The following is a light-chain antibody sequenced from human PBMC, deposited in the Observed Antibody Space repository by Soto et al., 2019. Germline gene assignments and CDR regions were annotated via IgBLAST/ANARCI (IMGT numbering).Light chain of an antibody. V-gene: IGLV2-23*01. J-gene: IGLJ1*01. CDR1: SSDVGSSNL. CDR2: EGT. CDR3: SSYAGSSTFV. Sequence: QSVLTQSASVSGSPGQSITISCTGSSSDVGSSNLVSWYQQHPGKAPKLMIYEGTRRPSGVSNRFSGSKSGSTASLTISALQAEDEADYYCSSYAGSSTFVFGTGTQLTVL.